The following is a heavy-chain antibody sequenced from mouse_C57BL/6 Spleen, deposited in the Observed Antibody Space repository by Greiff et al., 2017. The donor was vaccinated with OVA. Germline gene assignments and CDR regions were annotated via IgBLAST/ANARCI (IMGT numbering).Heavy chain of an antibody. V-gene: IGHV1-55*01. Sequence: QVQLQQSGAELVKPGASVKMSCKASGYTFTSYWITWVKQRPGQGLEWIGDIYPGSGSTNYNEKFKSKATLTVDTSSSTAYMQLSSLTSEDSAVYYCARGGGITTEYYFDYWGQGTTLTVSS. J-gene: IGHJ2*01. CDR3: ARGGGITTEYYFDY. CDR1: GYTFTSYW. CDR2: IYPGSGST. D-gene: IGHD1-2*01.